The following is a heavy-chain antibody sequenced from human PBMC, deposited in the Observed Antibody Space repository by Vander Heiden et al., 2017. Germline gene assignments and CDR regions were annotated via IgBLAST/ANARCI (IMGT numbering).Heavy chain of an antibody. CDR1: GYTFTNYD. CDR2: MNPNSGNT. V-gene: IGHV1-8*01. J-gene: IGHJ5*02. D-gene: IGHD3-16*01. CDR3: ARVYGLGGPFDP. Sequence: QVQLLQSGAEVKKPGASVKVSCKASGYTFTNYDINWVRQATGQGFEWMGWMNPNSGNTGYAQKFQGRVTMTRNTSISTAYMELSSLRSEDTAVYYCARVYGLGGPFDPWGQGTLVTVSS.